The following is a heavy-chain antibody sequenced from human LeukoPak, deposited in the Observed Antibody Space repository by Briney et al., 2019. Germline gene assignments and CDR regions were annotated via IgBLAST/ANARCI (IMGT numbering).Heavy chain of an antibody. CDR2: IYSGGST. J-gene: IGHJ6*04. D-gene: IGHD3-22*01. CDR3: ARGPTMKMDV. CDR1: GFTVSSNY. Sequence: GGSLRLSSAASGFTVSSNYMSWVRQAPGKGLEWASVIYSGGSTYYADSVKGRFTISRGNSKNTLYLQMNSLRAEDTAVYYCARGPTMKMDVWGKGTTVTVSS. V-gene: IGHV3-53*01.